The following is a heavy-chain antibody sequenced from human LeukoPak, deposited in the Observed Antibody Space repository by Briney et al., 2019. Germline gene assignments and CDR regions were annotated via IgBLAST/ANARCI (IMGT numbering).Heavy chain of an antibody. CDR3: ARELAYYYDSSGRFSWFDP. CDR1: GFTFSSYG. J-gene: IGHJ5*02. V-gene: IGHV3-7*03. Sequence: PGGSLRLSCAASGFTFSSYGMHWVRQAPGKGLEWVANIKQDGSEKYYVDSVKGRFTISRDNAKNSLYLQMNSLRAEDTAVYYCARELAYYYDSSGRFSWFDPWGQGTLVTVSS. CDR2: IKQDGSEK. D-gene: IGHD3-22*01.